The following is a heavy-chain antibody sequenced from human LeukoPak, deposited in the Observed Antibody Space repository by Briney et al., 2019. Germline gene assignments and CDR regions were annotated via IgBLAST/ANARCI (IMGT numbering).Heavy chain of an antibody. Sequence: GGSLRLACAASGFTFSVYTMNWVRQAPGSGLQWVSRITGTGSQLDDVEYADSVRGRFTISRDNGKDSLFLEMRGLRVEDTGIYFCARETGFADAFDFWGRGTLVTVSS. V-gene: IGHV3-21*03. CDR2: ITGTGSQLDDV. CDR1: GFTFSVYT. CDR3: ARETGFADAFDF. J-gene: IGHJ4*01.